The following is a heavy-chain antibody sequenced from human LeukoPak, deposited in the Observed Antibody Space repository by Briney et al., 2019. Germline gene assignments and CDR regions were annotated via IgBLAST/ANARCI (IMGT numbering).Heavy chain of an antibody. Sequence: GESLQISFHGSGYRFTSYWIGLVRPMPGKGLEWMRSIFPGDSDTRYSPSFQGQVTISADKSISTAYLQWSSLKASDTAMYYCARASGEGMTADLDFDYWGQGTLVTVSS. CDR1: GYRFTSYW. CDR2: IFPGDSDT. CDR3: ARASGEGMTADLDFDY. V-gene: IGHV5-51*01. J-gene: IGHJ4*02. D-gene: IGHD2-21*02.